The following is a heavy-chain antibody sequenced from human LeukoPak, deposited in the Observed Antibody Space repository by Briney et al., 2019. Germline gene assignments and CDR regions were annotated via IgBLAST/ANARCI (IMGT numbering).Heavy chain of an antibody. CDR1: GFIFNNYG. CDR2: ISGSGPST. V-gene: IGHV3-23*01. Sequence: PGGSLRLSCAASGFIFNNYGMSWVRQAPGKGLEWVSSISGSGPSTAYADSVKGRFTISRDKSKNTLYLQMNSLKVEDTAVYYCAKKVIASVQVAADYWGQGTLVTVSS. CDR3: AKKVIASVQVAADY. J-gene: IGHJ4*02. D-gene: IGHD2-15*01.